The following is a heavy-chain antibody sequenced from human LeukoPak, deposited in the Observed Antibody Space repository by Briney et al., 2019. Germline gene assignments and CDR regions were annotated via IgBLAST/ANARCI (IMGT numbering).Heavy chain of an antibody. D-gene: IGHD3-22*01. V-gene: IGHV4-34*01. CDR2: INHSGST. CDR3: ARGFRYYYDSSGYPN. CDR1: GGSFSGYY. J-gene: IGHJ4*02. Sequence: PSETLSLTCAVYGGSFSGYYWSWIRQPPGKGLEWIGEINHSGSTNYNPSLESRVTISVDTSKNQFSLKLSSVTAADTAVYYCARGFRYYYDSSGYPNWGQGTLVTVSS.